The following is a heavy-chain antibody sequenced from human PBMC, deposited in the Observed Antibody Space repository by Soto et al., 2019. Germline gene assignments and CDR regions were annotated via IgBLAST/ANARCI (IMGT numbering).Heavy chain of an antibody. CDR3: ARDLAEGLVDY. J-gene: IGHJ4*02. CDR2: ISAYNGNT. D-gene: IGHD6-19*01. Sequence: QVQLVQSGAEVKKPGPSVKVSCKASGYTFTSYVISWVRQAPGQGLEWRGLISAYNGNTNYAQQLQGRVTMTTETSTSTAYSALRGPRSDDTAVYYWARDLAEGLVDYWGQGTLVTVSS. V-gene: IGHV1-18*01. CDR1: GYTFTSYV.